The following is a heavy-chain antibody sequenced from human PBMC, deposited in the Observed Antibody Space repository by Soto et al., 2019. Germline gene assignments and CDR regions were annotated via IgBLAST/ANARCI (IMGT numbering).Heavy chain of an antibody. J-gene: IGHJ6*02. CDR2: IDWDDDK. CDR1: GFSLSTSGMF. Sequence: GPTLVNPTQTLTLTCAFSGFSLSTSGMFVSWIRQPPGKALEWRALIDWDDDKYYSTSLKTRITISKDTSKNQVVLTMTNMDPVDTATYYCARIPQYSSSWYLIRPYYYYYGMDVWGQGT. CDR3: ARIPQYSSSWYLIRPYYYYYGMDV. V-gene: IGHV2-70*01. D-gene: IGHD6-13*01.